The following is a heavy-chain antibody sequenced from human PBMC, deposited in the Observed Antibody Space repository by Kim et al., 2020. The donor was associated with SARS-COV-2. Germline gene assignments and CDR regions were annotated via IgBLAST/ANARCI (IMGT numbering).Heavy chain of an antibody. CDR1: GFTFSSYE. J-gene: IGHJ4*02. V-gene: IGHV3-48*03. Sequence: GGSLRLSCAASGFTFSSYEMNWVRQAPGKGLEWVSYISSSGSTIYYADSVKGRFTISRDNAKNSLYLQMNSLRAEDTAVYYCAREEDGYTPFDYWGQGTLVTVSS. D-gene: IGHD5-12*01. CDR2: ISSSGSTI. CDR3: AREEDGYTPFDY.